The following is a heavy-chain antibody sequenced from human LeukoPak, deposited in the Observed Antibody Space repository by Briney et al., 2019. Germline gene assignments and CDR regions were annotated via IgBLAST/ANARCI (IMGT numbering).Heavy chain of an antibody. Sequence: GGSLRLSCAASGFTFSSYAMSWVRQAPGKGLEWVSAISGSGGNTYYADSVKGRFTISRDDSKNTLYLQMNSLRAEDTAVYYCAKDIVVGVAVAGGFDYWGQGTLVTVSS. CDR1: GFTFSSYA. D-gene: IGHD6-19*01. J-gene: IGHJ4*02. V-gene: IGHV3-23*01. CDR2: ISGSGGNT. CDR3: AKDIVVGVAVAGGFDY.